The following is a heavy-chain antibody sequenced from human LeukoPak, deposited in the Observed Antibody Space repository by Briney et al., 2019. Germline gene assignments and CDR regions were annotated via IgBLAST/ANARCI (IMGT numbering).Heavy chain of an antibody. CDR3: ARVVRSSGYSD. Sequence: ASVKVSCKASGYTFSSYDINWVRQATGQGLEWMGWMNPNSGNTGYAQKFQGRVTMTRNTSISTAYMELSSLRSEDTAVYHCARVVRSSGYSDWGQGTLVTVSS. D-gene: IGHD3-22*01. V-gene: IGHV1-8*01. J-gene: IGHJ4*02. CDR1: GYTFSSYD. CDR2: MNPNSGNT.